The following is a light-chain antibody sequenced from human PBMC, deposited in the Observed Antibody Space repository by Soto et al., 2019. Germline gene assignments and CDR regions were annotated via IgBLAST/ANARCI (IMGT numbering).Light chain of an antibody. CDR3: QQRSNWPRT. V-gene: IGKV3-11*01. J-gene: IGKJ1*01. CDR2: DAS. CDR1: QSVSSY. Sequence: EIVLTQSPATLSLSPGERATLSCRASQSVSSYLAWYQQKPGQTPRLLIYDASNRATVIPARFSSSGSGTDFILTISSLEPEDFAVYYCQQRSNWPRTFGQGTKVEIK.